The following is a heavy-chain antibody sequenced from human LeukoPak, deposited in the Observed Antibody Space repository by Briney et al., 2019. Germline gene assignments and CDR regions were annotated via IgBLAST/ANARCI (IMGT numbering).Heavy chain of an antibody. CDR1: GFIFSSYW. Sequence: GGSLRLSCAASGFIFSSYWMTWVRQAPGKGLEWVATIKHDGSEDYYLDSVKGRFTISRDNAKNSLYLQMNSLRAEDTAVYYCAREDASSWDYWGQGILVTVSS. CDR3: AREDASSWDY. CDR2: IKHDGSED. D-gene: IGHD6-13*01. V-gene: IGHV3-7*01. J-gene: IGHJ4*02.